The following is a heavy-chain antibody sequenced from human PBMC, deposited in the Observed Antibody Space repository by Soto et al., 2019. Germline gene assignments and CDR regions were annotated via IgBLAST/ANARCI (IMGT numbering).Heavy chain of an antibody. J-gene: IGHJ4*02. D-gene: IGHD5-18*01. Sequence: QITLKESGPTLVKPTQTLTLTCTFSGFSLSTSGVGVGWIRQPPGKALEWLALIYWDDDKRYSPSLKSRPTITKGTSINQVVITMNNMDPVDTSTYYCALYRYGEFDYWGQGTLVTVSS. CDR1: GFSLSTSGVG. CDR2: IYWDDDK. CDR3: ALYRYGEFDY. V-gene: IGHV2-5*02.